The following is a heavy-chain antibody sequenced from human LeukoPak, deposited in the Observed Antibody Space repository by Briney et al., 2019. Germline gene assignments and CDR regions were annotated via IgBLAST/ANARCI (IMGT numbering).Heavy chain of an antibody. Sequence: GGSLRLSCAASGFTFSTYWMSWVRQGPGKGLEWVANIKQDGSKKYYVDSVKGRFTISRDNAKNSLYLQMNSLRAEDTAMYYCARDAGNSGYGCDLWGQGTLVTVSS. CDR1: GFTFSTYW. V-gene: IGHV3-7*01. CDR2: IKQDGSKK. D-gene: IGHD5-12*01. J-gene: IGHJ5*02. CDR3: ARDAGNSGYGCDL.